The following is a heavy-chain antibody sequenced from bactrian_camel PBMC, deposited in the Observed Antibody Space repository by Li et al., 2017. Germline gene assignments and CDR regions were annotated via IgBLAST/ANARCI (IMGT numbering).Heavy chain of an antibody. Sequence: VQLVESGGGSVQVGGSLRLSCVVSGHSRGSNCVGWYRLPPGRAPAEREGIAAIRRSGGETWYAGSVKGRFTISRDSDSNTVYLQMDSLKSEDTALYYCAAREFPAWITPVNLNLDEYKYWGQGTQVTVS. CDR2: IRRSGGET. J-gene: IGHJ4*01. D-gene: IGHD1*01. CDR3: AAREFPAWITPVNLNLDEYKY. V-gene: IGHV3-3*01. CDR1: GHSRGSNC.